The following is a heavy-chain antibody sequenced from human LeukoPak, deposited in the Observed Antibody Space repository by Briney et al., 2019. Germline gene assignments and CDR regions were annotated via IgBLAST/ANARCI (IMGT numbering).Heavy chain of an antibody. Sequence: GDSLKISCKGSGYTFSSYWIGWVRQMPGKGLEWMGIIYPADSDTKYGPSFEGRVTISGDKSISTAYLQWSSLKASDTAMYYCARHEFSVSGSYYMAYWGQGTLVTVSS. J-gene: IGHJ4*02. V-gene: IGHV5-51*01. CDR3: ARHEFSVSGSYYMAY. CDR2: IYPADSDT. D-gene: IGHD3-10*01. CDR1: GYTFSSYW.